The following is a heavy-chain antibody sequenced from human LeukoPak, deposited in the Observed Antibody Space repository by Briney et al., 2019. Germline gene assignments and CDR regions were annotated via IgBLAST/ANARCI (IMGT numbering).Heavy chain of an antibody. CDR3: ARDDIVVVVDATLSDYYGMDV. V-gene: IGHV1-18*01. CDR1: GYTFTIYG. J-gene: IGHJ6*02. CDR2: ISAYNGNT. D-gene: IGHD2-15*01. Sequence: ASVKVSCKASGYTFTIYGISWVRRAPGQWREGMGWISAYNGNTNYAKKLQGRVTMTTDTSTSTAYMELRSMRSDDTAAYYCARDDIVVVVDATLSDYYGMDVWGQGTTVTVSS.